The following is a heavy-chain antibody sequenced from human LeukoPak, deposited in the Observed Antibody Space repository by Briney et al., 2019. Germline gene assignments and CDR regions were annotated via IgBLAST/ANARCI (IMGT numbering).Heavy chain of an antibody. V-gene: IGHV3-49*03. CDR1: GFTFGDYA. J-gene: IGHJ6*02. CDR2: IRSKAYGGTT. Sequence: GGSLRLSCTASGFTFGDYAMSWFRQAPGKGLEWVGFIRSKAYGGTTEYAASVKGRFTISRDDSKSIAYLQMNSLRAEDTAVYYCASFYGDLPSYYYGMDVWGQGTTVTVSS. D-gene: IGHD4-17*01. CDR3: ASFYGDLPSYYYGMDV.